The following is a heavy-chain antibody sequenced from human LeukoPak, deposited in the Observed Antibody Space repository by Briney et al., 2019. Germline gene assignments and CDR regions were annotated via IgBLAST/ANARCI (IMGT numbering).Heavy chain of an antibody. CDR3: ARAKMGYSYGTNSYYYYYGMDV. D-gene: IGHD5-18*01. CDR1: GGSFSGYY. CDR2: INHSGST. J-gene: IGHJ6*02. Sequence: SETLSLTCAVYGGSFSGYYWSWIRQPPGKGLEWIGEINHSGSTNYNPSLKSRVTISVDTSKNQFSLKLSSVTAADTAVYYCARAKMGYSYGTNSYYYYYGMDVWGQGTTVTVSS. V-gene: IGHV4-34*01.